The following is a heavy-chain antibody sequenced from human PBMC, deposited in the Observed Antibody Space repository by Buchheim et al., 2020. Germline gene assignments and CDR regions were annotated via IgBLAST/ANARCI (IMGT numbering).Heavy chain of an antibody. CDR3: ARGRWILGDY. CDR1: GFPFSSYG. V-gene: IGHV3-30*03. CDR2: ISYDGSNK. D-gene: IGHD5-12*01. J-gene: IGHJ4*02. Sequence: QVQLVESGGGVVQPGRSLRLSCAASGFPFSSYGMHWVRQAPGKGLEWVAVISYDGSNKYYADSVKGRFTISRDNSKNTLYLQMNSLRAEDTAMYYCARGRWILGDYWGQGTL.